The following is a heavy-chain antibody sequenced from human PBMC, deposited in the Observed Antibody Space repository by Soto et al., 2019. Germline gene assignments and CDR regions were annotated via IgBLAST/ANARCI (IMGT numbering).Heavy chain of an antibody. CDR2: INPNSGGT. Sequence: GASVKVSCKASGYTFTGYYMHWVRQAPGQGLEWMGWINPNSGGTNYAQKFQGWVTMTRDTSISTAYMELSSLRAEDTAVYYCARDSITSGPDLDNWGQGTLVTVSS. J-gene: IGHJ4*02. D-gene: IGHD6-19*01. CDR1: GYTFTGYY. V-gene: IGHV1-2*04. CDR3: ARDSITSGPDLDN.